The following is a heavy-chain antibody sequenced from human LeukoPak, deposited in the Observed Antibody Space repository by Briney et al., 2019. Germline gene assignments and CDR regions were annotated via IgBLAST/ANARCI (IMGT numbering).Heavy chain of an antibody. D-gene: IGHD3-10*01. J-gene: IGHJ4*02. V-gene: IGHV4-61*01. CDR1: GGSVSIGTYY. CDR3: AREAAYYNSGSRPIDS. CDR2: IWNSGSA. Sequence: SETLSLTCSVSGGSVSIGTYYWSWTRQPPGKGLEWIGYIWNSGSAKYNPSLKSRVTISVDTSKNQFSLKLSSVTAADTAVYYCAREAAYYNSGSRPIDSWGQGTLVTVSS.